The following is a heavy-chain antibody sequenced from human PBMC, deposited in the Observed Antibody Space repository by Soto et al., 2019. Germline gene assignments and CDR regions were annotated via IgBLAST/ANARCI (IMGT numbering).Heavy chain of an antibody. Sequence: SETLSLTCTVSGGSISSYYWSWIRQPPGKGLEWIGYIYYSGSTNYNPSLKSRVTISVDTSKNQFSLKLSSVTAADTAVYYCARLLSGGTYFDYWGQGTLVTVSS. CDR2: IYYSGST. CDR3: ARLLSGGTYFDY. CDR1: GGSISSYY. V-gene: IGHV4-59*08. J-gene: IGHJ4*02. D-gene: IGHD2-15*01.